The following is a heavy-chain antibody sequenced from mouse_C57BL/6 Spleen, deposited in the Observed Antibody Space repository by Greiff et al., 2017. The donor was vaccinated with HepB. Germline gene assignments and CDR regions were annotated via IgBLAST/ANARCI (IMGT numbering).Heavy chain of an antibody. V-gene: IGHV1-69*01. CDR1: GYTFTSYW. CDR3: ARSGLLPLDY. J-gene: IGHJ2*01. Sequence: QVQLQQPGAELVMPGASVKLSCKASGYTFTSYWMHWVKQRPGQGLEWIGEIDPSDSYTNYNQKFKGKSTLTVDKSSSTAYMQLSSLTSEDSAVYYCARSGLLPLDYWGQGTTLTVSS. CDR2: IDPSDSYT. D-gene: IGHD2-3*01.